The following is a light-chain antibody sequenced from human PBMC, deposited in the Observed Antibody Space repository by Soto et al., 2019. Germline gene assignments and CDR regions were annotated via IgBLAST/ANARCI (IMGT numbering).Light chain of an antibody. CDR2: KAS. J-gene: IGKJ4*01. CDR1: QSIGTW. Sequence: DIQMTQSPSTLSASVGDRVTITCRASQSIGTWLAWYQQKPGKAPKLLIYKASSLEGGVPSRFSGSGSGTDFNITISSLQPDDFATYYGQQYNTYPLTFGGGTTVEIK. CDR3: QQYNTYPLT. V-gene: IGKV1-5*03.